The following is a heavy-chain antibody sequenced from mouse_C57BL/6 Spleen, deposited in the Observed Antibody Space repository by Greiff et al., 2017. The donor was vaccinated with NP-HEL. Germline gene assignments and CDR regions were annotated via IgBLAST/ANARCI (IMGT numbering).Heavy chain of an antibody. CDR1: GYAFSSSW. Sequence: VQLQQSGPELVKPGASVKISCKASGYAFSSSWMNWVKQRPGKGLEWIGRIYPGDGATNYNGKFKGKATLSADKSSSTAYMQLSSLTSEDSAVYFCARLYSNYVWYFDYWGQGTTLTVSS. D-gene: IGHD2-5*01. J-gene: IGHJ2*01. CDR3: ARLYSNYVWYFDY. CDR2: IYPGDGAT. V-gene: IGHV1-82*01.